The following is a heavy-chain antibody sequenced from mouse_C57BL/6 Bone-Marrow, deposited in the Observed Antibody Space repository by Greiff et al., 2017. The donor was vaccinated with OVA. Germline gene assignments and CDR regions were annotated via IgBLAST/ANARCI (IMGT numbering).Heavy chain of an antibody. V-gene: IGHV1S132*01. CDR2: IYPGTDNT. CDR3: AREEALYYFDY. D-gene: IGHD3-2*02. Sequence: QVQLQQSGAELVRPGASVKLSCKTSGYIFTSSWIHWVKQRSGQGLEWIARIYPGTDNTSYNEKLKDKATLTADKSSSTAYMQLSSLQSEDSAVYFCAREEALYYFDYWGQGTTLTVSS. J-gene: IGHJ2*01. CDR1: GYIFTSSW.